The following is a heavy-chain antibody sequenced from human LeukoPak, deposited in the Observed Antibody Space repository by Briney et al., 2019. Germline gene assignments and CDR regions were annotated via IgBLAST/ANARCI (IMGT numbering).Heavy chain of an antibody. CDR1: GYTFTSYD. V-gene: IGHV1-8*01. CDR2: MNPNSGNT. CDR3: ARENNKYYYYYGMDV. D-gene: IGHD1/OR15-1a*01. Sequence: ASVTVSCKASGYTFTSYDINWVRQAPGQGLEWMGWMNPNSGNTGYAQKFQGRVTMTRNTSISTAYMELSSLRSEDTAVYYCARENNKYYYYYGMDVWGQGTTVTASS. J-gene: IGHJ6*02.